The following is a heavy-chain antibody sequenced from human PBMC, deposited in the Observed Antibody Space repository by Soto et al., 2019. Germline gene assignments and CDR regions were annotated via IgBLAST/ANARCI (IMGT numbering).Heavy chain of an antibody. J-gene: IGHJ6*02. CDR1: GGSFSGYY. CDR3: ARIVPAAIYAVDYGMDV. V-gene: IGHV4-34*01. D-gene: IGHD2-2*02. CDR2: INHSGST. Sequence: KASETLSLTCAVYGGSFSGYYWSWIRQPPGKGLEWIGEINHSGSTNYNPSLKSRVTISVDTSKNQFSLKLSSVTAADTAVYYCARIVPAAIYAVDYGMDVWGQGTTVTVSS.